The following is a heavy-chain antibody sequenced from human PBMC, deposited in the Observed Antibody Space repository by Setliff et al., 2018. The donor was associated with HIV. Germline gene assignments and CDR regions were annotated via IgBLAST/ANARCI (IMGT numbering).Heavy chain of an antibody. J-gene: IGHJ5*02. V-gene: IGHV4-61*09. CDR1: GDSISSGSYY. CDR2: IHTTGST. CDR3: AKRTFGSGRLDP. D-gene: IGHD3-16*01. Sequence: PSETLSLTCSVSGDSISSGSYYWSWIRLPAGKGLEGIGQIHTTGSTNYNPSLKSRVTISMDTSKNQFSLNLNSVTATDTAVYYCAKRTFGSGRLDPWGQGTLVTVSS.